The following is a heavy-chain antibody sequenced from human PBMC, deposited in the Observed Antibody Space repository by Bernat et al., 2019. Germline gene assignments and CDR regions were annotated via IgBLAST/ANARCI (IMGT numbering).Heavy chain of an antibody. V-gene: IGHV3-15*01. Sequence: EVQLVESGGDLVKPGGSLSVSCAVSGFTFSNAWMSWVRQAPGKGLEWVGRIKRKIDGGTTDYAAPVKGRFTISRDDSKNTLYLQMNSLKTEDPAVYYCTTDLNLGGGNHDAFDIWGQGTMVTVSS. CDR1: GFTFSNAW. J-gene: IGHJ3*02. D-gene: IGHD4-23*01. CDR2: IKRKIDGGTT. CDR3: TTDLNLGGGNHDAFDI.